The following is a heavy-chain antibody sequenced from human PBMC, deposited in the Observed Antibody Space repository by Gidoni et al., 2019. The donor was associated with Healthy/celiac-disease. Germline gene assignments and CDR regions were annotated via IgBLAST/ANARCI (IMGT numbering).Heavy chain of an antibody. V-gene: IGHV3-48*03. D-gene: IGHD5-12*01. CDR1: GFTFSSYE. CDR3: ARYGDIVATGTYYFDY. Sequence: EVQLVESGGGLVQPGGSLRLSCAASGFTFSSYEMNWVRQAPGKGLEWVSYMSSSGSTIYYADSVKGRFTISRDNAKNSLYLQMNSLRAEDTAVYYCARYGDIVATGTYYFDYWGQGTLVTVSS. CDR2: MSSSGSTI. J-gene: IGHJ4*02.